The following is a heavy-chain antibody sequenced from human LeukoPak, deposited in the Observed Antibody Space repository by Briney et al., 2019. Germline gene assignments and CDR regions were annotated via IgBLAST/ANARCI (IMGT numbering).Heavy chain of an antibody. CDR2: ISYDASYE. CDR1: GFTFGSYG. V-gene: IGHV3-30*18. Sequence: SGGSLRLSCAASGFTFGSYGMHWVRQAPGKGLEWVAVISYDASYENYADSVKGRFTISRDNSKNTLYLQMNSLRAEDTAVYYCAKDLIVSGTATILDYWGQGTLVTVSS. J-gene: IGHJ4*02. D-gene: IGHD5-24*01. CDR3: AKDLIVSGTATILDY.